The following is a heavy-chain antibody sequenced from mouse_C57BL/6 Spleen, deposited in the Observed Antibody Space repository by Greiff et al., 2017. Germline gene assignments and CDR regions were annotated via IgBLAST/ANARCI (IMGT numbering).Heavy chain of an antibody. J-gene: IGHJ1*03. CDR3: ARYYSNYRWCFDV. D-gene: IGHD2-5*01. Sequence: QVQLQQSGAELARPGASVKLSCKASGYTFTSYGISWVKQRTGQGLEWIGEIYPRSGNTYYNEKFKGKATLTADKSSSTAYMELRSLTSEDSAVYFCARYYSNYRWCFDVWGTGTTVTVSS. CDR1: GYTFTSYG. V-gene: IGHV1-81*01. CDR2: IYPRSGNT.